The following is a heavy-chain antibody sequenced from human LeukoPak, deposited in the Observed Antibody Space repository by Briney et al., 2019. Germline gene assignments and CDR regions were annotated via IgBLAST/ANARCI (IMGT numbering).Heavy chain of an antibody. D-gene: IGHD3-16*01. Sequence: SETLSLTCVVYGGSFSGYYWSWIRQPPGKGLGWIGEINHSGRTNYNPSLKSRVTISVGTSKNQFSLKLSSVTAADTAVYYCARGVASDKGEFDYWGQGTLVTVSS. CDR1: GGSFSGYY. V-gene: IGHV4-34*01. J-gene: IGHJ4*02. CDR3: ARGVASDKGEFDY. CDR2: INHSGRT.